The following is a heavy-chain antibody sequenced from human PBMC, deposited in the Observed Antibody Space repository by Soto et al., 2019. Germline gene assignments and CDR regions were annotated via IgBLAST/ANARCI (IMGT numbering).Heavy chain of an antibody. Sequence: SETLSLTCTVSGGSISSYYWSWIRQPPGKGLEWIGYIYYSGSTNYNPSLKSRVTISADTSKNQFSLKLSSVTAADTAVYYCARWCGVGIDYWGQGTLVTVSS. CDR1: GGSISSYY. V-gene: IGHV4-59*01. CDR3: ARWCGVGIDY. CDR2: IYYSGST. J-gene: IGHJ4*02. D-gene: IGHD2-8*02.